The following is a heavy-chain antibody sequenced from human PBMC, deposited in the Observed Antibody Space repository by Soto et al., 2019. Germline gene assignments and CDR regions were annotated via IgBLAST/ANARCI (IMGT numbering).Heavy chain of an antibody. D-gene: IGHD3-10*01. CDR2: INPSGGST. Sequence: ASVKGSCKASGYTFTSYYMHWVRQAPGQGLEWMGIINPSGGSTSYAQKFQGRVTMTADESTSTAYMELSSLRSEDTAVYYCASTVNGVITPGWFDPWGQGTLVTVSS. CDR1: GYTFTSYY. CDR3: ASTVNGVITPGWFDP. V-gene: IGHV1-46*01. J-gene: IGHJ5*02.